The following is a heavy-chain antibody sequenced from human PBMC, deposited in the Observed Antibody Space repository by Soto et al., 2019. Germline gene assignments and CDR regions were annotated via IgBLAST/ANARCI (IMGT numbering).Heavy chain of an antibody. CDR1: GGLFSSYA. CDR3: ARGDSPYVWFNEF. D-gene: IGHD3-22*01. V-gene: IGHV1-69*01. CDR2: IIPVFNTP. J-gene: IGHJ4*02. Sequence: QEQLVQSGAEVKRPGSSVKVSCKDSGGLFSSYAISWVRQAPGQGLEWVGGIIPVFNTPYYAQKFQGRVTISADDATNRAYMELSSLTSEDTAMYYCARGDSPYVWFNEFWGQGSLVTVSS.